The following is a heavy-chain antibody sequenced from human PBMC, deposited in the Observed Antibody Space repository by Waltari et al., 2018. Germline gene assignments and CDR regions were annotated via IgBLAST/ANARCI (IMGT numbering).Heavy chain of an antibody. CDR3: ARDRYYGDYRDAFDI. V-gene: IGHV4-31*03. Sequence: QVQLQESGPGLVKPSQTLSLTCIVSGGSISSGGYYWSWIRHHPGKGLEWIGYIYYSATSYNPSLKSRLTISVDTSKNQFSLKLSSVTAADTAMYYCARDRYYGDYRDAFDIWGQGTMVTVSS. CDR2: IYYSAT. J-gene: IGHJ3*02. CDR1: GGSISSGGYY. D-gene: IGHD4-17*01.